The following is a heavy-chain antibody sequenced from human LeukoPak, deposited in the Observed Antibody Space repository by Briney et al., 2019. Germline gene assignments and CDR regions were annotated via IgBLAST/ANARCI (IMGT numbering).Heavy chain of an antibody. CDR1: GGSISSYY. CDR2: IYYSGST. Sequence: PSETLSLTCTVSGGSISSYYWSWIRQPPGKGLEWIGYIYYSGSTNYNPSLKSRVTISVDTSNNQFSLKLSSVTAADTAVYYCARTGYCSGGSCYAFDYWGQGTLVTVSS. CDR3: ARTGYCSGGSCYAFDY. V-gene: IGHV4-59*12. J-gene: IGHJ4*02. D-gene: IGHD2-15*01.